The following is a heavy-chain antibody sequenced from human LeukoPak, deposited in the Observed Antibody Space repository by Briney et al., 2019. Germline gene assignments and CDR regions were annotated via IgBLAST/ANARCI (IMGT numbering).Heavy chain of an antibody. CDR3: ARLTIFGVYYYYYYMDV. J-gene: IGHJ6*03. V-gene: IGHV4-59*12. CDR1: GGSISSNY. D-gene: IGHD3-3*01. CDR2: IYQSGNN. Sequence: SETLSLTCTISGGSISSNYWGWVRQPPGKGLEYIGYIYQSGNNNYNPSLKSRVTISVDTSKNQFSLKLSSVTAADTAVYYCARLTIFGVYYYYYYMDVWGKGTTVTVSS.